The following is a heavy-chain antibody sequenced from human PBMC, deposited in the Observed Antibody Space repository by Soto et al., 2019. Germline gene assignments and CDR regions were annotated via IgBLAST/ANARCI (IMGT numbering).Heavy chain of an antibody. CDR2: INQDGSER. CDR1: GFTFSTYW. CDR3: AVGRGFCISTSCAGSDYFDY. J-gene: IGHJ4*02. V-gene: IGHV3-7*01. D-gene: IGHD2-2*01. Sequence: GGSLRLSCAASGFTFSTYWMSWVRQAPGKGLEWVANINQDGSERYYVDSVKGRFTISRDNAKNSLFLQLNSLRAGDTAVYYCAVGRGFCISTSCAGSDYFDYWGQGTLVTVAS.